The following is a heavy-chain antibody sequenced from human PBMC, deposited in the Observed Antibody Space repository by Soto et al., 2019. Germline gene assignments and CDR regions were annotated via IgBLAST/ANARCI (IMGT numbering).Heavy chain of an antibody. J-gene: IGHJ6*03. CDR1: GYTFTSYA. CDR2: INAGNGNT. Sequence: GASVKLSGKASGYTFTSYAMHWVRQAPGQRLEWMGWINAGNGNTKYSQKFQGRVTITRDTSASTAYMELSSLRSEDTAVYYCARSRLGYCTNGVCYTDYYYMDVWGKGTTVTVS. V-gene: IGHV1-3*01. CDR3: ARSRLGYCTNGVCYTDYYYMDV. D-gene: IGHD2-8*01.